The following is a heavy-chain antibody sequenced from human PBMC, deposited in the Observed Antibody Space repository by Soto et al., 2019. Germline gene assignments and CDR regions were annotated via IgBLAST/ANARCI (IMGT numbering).Heavy chain of an antibody. CDR1: GGSFSGYY. V-gene: IGHV4-34*01. CDR3: ARGNAGYSSSWFQH. D-gene: IGHD6-13*01. CDR2: INPSGST. J-gene: IGHJ1*01. Sequence: QVQLQQWGTGLLKPSETLSLTCAVDGGSFSGYYWSWIRQPPGKGLEWIGEINPSGSTNYTPSLKSRVTISVDTSKNQFSLKLSSVTAADTAVYYCARGNAGYSSSWFQHWGQGTLVTVSS.